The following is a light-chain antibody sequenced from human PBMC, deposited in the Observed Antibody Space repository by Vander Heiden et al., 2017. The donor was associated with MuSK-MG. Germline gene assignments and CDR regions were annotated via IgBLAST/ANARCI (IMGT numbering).Light chain of an antibody. CDR2: GAS. CDR1: QGIGNW. Sequence: IQMPQSPSSVSASVGDRVTLSCRASQGIGNWVAWYQQKPGKAPNLLIYGASTLHSGVPSRFSASGSGTDFTLTISSLEPEDFATYFCQEAQSLPPTFGGGTKVE. V-gene: IGKV1-12*01. CDR3: QEAQSLPPT. J-gene: IGKJ4*01.